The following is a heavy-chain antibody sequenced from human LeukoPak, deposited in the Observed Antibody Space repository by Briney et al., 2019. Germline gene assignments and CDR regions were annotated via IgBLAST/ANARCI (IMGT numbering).Heavy chain of an antibody. J-gene: IGHJ4*02. Sequence: GGSLRLSCAASGFTFSSYSMNWVRQAPGKGLEYVLAISSNGGSTYYANSVKGRFTISRDNSKNTLYLQMGSLRAEDMAVYYRARSRVPEGVYYFDYWGQGTLVTVSS. CDR3: ARSRVPEGVYYFDY. CDR2: ISSNGGST. D-gene: IGHD2-2*01. V-gene: IGHV3-64*01. CDR1: GFTFSSYS.